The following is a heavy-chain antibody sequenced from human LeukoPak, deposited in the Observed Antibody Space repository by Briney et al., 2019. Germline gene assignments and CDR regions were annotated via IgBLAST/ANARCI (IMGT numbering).Heavy chain of an antibody. Sequence: SVKVSCKASGYTFTSYGISWVRQAPGQGLEWMGWISAYNGNTNYAQKLQGRVTMTTDTSTSTAYMELRSLRSDDTAVYYCASALQGGYYYYYGMDVWGQGTTVTVSS. CDR1: GYTFTSYG. CDR2: ISAYNGNT. D-gene: IGHD2-15*01. V-gene: IGHV1-18*01. CDR3: ASALQGGYYYYYGMDV. J-gene: IGHJ6*02.